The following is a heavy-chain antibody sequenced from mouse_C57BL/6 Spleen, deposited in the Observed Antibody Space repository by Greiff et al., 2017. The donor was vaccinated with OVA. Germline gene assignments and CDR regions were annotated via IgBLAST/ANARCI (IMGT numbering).Heavy chain of an antibody. Sequence: QVQLQQPGAELVMPGASVKLSCKASGYTFTSYWMHWVKQRPGQGLEWIGEIDPSDSYTNYNQKFKGKSTLTVDKSSSTAYMQLSSLTSEDSAVYYCARLFIRITTVVATDYWGQGTTLTVSS. J-gene: IGHJ2*01. CDR3: ARLFIRITTVVATDY. CDR1: GYTFTSYW. D-gene: IGHD1-1*01. CDR2: IDPSDSYT. V-gene: IGHV1-69*01.